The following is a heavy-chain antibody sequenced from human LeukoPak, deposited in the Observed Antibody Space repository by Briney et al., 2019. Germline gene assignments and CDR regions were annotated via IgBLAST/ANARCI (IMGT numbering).Heavy chain of an antibody. CDR1: GFTFSSFG. D-gene: IGHD3-10*01. Sequence: GGSLRLSCAASGFTFSSFGMHWGRQAPVRGLEGVAVIWDDGSKKYYADSVKARFTISRDNSKNTLYLQMNSLRAEDTAVYYCARERVRGVTSPYFDFWGQGTLVTVSS. V-gene: IGHV3-33*01. CDR2: IWDDGSKK. CDR3: ARERVRGVTSPYFDF. J-gene: IGHJ4*02.